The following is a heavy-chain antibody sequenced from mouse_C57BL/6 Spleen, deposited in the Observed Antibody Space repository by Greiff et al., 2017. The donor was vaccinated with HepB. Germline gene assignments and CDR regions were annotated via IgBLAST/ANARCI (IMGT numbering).Heavy chain of an antibody. D-gene: IGHD2-3*01. CDR1: GYTFTDYE. CDR2: IDPETGGT. CDR3: TRFDDGYWAY. Sequence: QVQLKESGAELVRPGASVTLSCKASGYTFTDYEMHWVKQTPVHGLEWIGAIDPETGGTAYNQKFKGKAILTADKSSSTAYMELRSLTSEDSAVYYCTRFDDGYWAYWGQGTLVTVSA. J-gene: IGHJ3*01. V-gene: IGHV1-15*01.